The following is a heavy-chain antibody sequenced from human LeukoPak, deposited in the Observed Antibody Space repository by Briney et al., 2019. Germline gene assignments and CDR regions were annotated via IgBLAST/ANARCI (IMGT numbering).Heavy chain of an antibody. CDR1: GFTFSSYG. CDR2: ISYDGSNK. J-gene: IGHJ4*02. Sequence: GGSLRLSCAASGFTFSSYGMHWVRQAPGKGLEWVAVISYDGSNKYYADSVKGRFTISRDNSKNTLYLQMNSPRAEDTAVYYCAKIGRGFLLTYYFDYWGQGTLVTVSS. CDR3: AKIGRGFLLTYYFDY. D-gene: IGHD3-10*01. V-gene: IGHV3-30*18.